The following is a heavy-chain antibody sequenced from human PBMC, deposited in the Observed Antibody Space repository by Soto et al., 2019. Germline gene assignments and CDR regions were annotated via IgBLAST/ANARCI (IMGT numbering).Heavy chain of an antibody. D-gene: IGHD3-22*01. CDR1: GGSLSSTAYP. CDR2: IYQSGST. CDR3: ARELRSYDSDRFYWDYAVAI. Sequence: TLRFTLAVSGGSLSSTAYPWSWIRQPPGKDLEWIGFIYQSGSTYYKPSLKSRVTMSLDRPKNQFSLKLSSVTAADTAVYYCARELRSYDSDRFYWDYAVAIRGKGTMVT. J-gene: IGHJ3*02. V-gene: IGHV4-30-2*01.